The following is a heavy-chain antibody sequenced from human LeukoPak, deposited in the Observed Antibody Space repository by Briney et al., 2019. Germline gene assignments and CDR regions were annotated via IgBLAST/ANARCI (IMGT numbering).Heavy chain of an antibody. V-gene: IGHV4-59*01. D-gene: IGHD1-26*01. CDR3: ARDVVGGGNFDY. CDR1: GDSISSYY. J-gene: IGHJ4*02. CDR2: SYYSGST. Sequence: PSETLSLTCTVSGDSISSYYWSWIRQPPGKGLEWIGCSYYSGSTNYNPSLKSRVTISVDTSKNQFSLKLSSVTAADTAVYYCARDVVGGGNFDYWGQGTLVTASS.